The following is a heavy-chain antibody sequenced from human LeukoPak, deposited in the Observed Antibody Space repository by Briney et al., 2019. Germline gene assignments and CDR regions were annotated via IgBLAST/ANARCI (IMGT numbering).Heavy chain of an antibody. V-gene: IGHV4-4*09. CDR1: RRSISSSIGSYY. CDR3: ARIPLGYSGAYYFDY. CDR2: ISSSGSV. D-gene: IGHD5-12*01. J-gene: IGHJ4*02. Sequence: PSETLSLTCTVSRRSISSSIGSYYWSWLRQPPGKGLEWIGYISSSGSVNDNPSLRSRVTISVDTSKNQFFLNLSSVSAADTAVYYCARIPLGYSGAYYFDYWGQGTLVTVSP.